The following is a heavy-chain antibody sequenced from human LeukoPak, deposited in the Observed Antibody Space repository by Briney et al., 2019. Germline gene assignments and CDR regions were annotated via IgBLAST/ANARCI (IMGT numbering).Heavy chain of an antibody. CDR2: IKEDGTDK. D-gene: IGHD3-10*01. CDR1: GFTFTTYW. V-gene: IGHV3-7*01. CDR3: FRDDGPGT. J-gene: IGHJ4*02. Sequence: GGSLRLSCAASGFTFTTYWMSWVRQAPGKGPEWVANIKEDGTDKYYVESVRGRFTISRDNAKNSLYQQMNSLRAEDTAVYYCFRDDGPGTWGQGTLVTVSS.